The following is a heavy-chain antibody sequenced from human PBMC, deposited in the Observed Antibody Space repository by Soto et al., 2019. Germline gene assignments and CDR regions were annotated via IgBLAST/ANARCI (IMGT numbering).Heavy chain of an antibody. J-gene: IGHJ4*02. V-gene: IGHV4-59*01. CDR2: VYYAGST. Sequence: SEPLSLTCSVSGGSISGSYWSWIRQSPGKGLEWLGYVYYAGSTNYSPSLRSRVSISVDTSKNEFSLRLSSVTAADTAVYFCARSVAVPGAHIDYWGQGTQVTVSS. D-gene: IGHD6-19*01. CDR3: ARSVAVPGAHIDY. CDR1: GGSISGSY.